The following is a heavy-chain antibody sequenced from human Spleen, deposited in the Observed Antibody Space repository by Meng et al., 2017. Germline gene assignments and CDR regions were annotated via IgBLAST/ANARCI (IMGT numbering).Heavy chain of an antibody. CDR1: GGSISSSNW. Sequence: QVRLQESGPCLVKPSETLSLTCAVSGGSISSSNWWSWVRQPPGKGLEWIGEIYRSGSTNYNPSLKSRVTISVDKSKNQFSLKLSSVTAADTAVYYCARVKQLAYYFDYWGQGTLVTVSS. CDR3: ARVKQLAYYFDY. D-gene: IGHD6-6*01. CDR2: IYRSGST. V-gene: IGHV4-4*02. J-gene: IGHJ4*02.